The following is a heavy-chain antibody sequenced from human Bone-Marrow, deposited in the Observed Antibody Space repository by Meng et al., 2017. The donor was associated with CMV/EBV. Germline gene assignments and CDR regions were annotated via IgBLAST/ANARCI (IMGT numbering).Heavy chain of an antibody. CDR1: GFTLINYA. J-gene: IGHJ6*02. V-gene: IGHV3-23*01. Sequence: GESLKISCVASGFTLINYAMSWVRQAPGRGLEWVSAIGHKGDSTYYADSVKGRFTISRDNAKNSLYLQMNSLRAEDTAVYYCARAYWSGGSCPHPYDYNGMDFWGQGTMVTVSS. D-gene: IGHD2-15*01. CDR2: IGHKGDST. CDR3: ARAYWSGGSCPHPYDYNGMDF.